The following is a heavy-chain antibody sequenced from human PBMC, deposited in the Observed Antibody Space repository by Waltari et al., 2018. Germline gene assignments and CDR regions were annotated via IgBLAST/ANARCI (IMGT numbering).Heavy chain of an antibody. CDR1: GFTFSSYE. J-gene: IGHJ2*01. V-gene: IGHV3-48*03. D-gene: IGHD3-3*01. Sequence: EVQLVESGGGLVQPGGSLRLSCAASGFTFSSYEMNWVRQAPGKVLEWVSYISSSGSTIYYADSVKGRFTISRDNAKNSLYLQMNSLRAEDTAVYYCARDRVVIPFDLWGRGTLVTVSS. CDR2: ISSSGSTI. CDR3: ARDRVVIPFDL.